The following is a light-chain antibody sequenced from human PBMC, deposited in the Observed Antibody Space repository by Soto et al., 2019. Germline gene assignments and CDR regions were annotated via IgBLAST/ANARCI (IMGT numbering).Light chain of an antibody. CDR2: GAS. Sequence: EIVMTQSPATLSVSPGERATLSCRASQSISSNLVWYQQKFGQAPRLLIYGASTRATGIPARFSGSGSGTEFTLTISSLQSEDFAIYYCQQYNNWPRTVGQGTKVDIK. CDR1: QSISSN. J-gene: IGKJ1*01. V-gene: IGKV3-15*01. CDR3: QQYNNWPRT.